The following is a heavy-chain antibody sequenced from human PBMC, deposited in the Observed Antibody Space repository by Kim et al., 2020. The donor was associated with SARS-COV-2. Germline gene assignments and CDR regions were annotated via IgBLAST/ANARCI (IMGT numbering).Heavy chain of an antibody. V-gene: IGHV4-30-4*01. Sequence: SETLSLTCTVSGGSISSGDYYWSWIRQPPGKGLEWIGYIYYSGSTYYNPSLKSRVTISVDTSKNQFSLKLSSVTAADTAVYYCAREGGDSSGYYYEGVNYWGQGTLVTVSS. CDR2: IYYSGST. J-gene: IGHJ4*02. D-gene: IGHD3-22*01. CDR3: AREGGDSSGYYYEGVNY. CDR1: GGSISSGDYY.